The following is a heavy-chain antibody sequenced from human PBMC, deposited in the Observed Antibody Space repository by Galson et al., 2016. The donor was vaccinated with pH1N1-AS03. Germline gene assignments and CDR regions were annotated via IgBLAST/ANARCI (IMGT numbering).Heavy chain of an antibody. CDR2: IESRAVGGTT. Sequence: SLRLSCAVSGFTLSNAWMTWVRQAPGKGLEYVGRIESRAVGGTTDYAAPVKGGFSISRDDSKNTLYLQMNSLKTEDTAVYYCSVRDFDWGQGTLVTVSS. CDR3: SVRDFD. D-gene: IGHD3-10*01. J-gene: IGHJ4*02. CDR1: GFTLSNAW. V-gene: IGHV3-15*04.